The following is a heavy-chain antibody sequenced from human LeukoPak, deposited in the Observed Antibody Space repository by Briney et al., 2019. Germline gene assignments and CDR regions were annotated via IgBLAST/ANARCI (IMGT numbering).Heavy chain of an antibody. D-gene: IGHD3-3*01. Sequence: GGSLRLSCAASGFTFSNAWMSWVRQAPGKGLEWVGRIKSKTDGGTTDYAAPVKGRFTISRDDSKNTLYLQMNSLKTEDTAVYYCTTEDGVVVPHFDYWGQGTLVTVSS. CDR1: GFTFSNAW. CDR3: TTEDGVVVPHFDY. CDR2: IKSKTDGGTT. J-gene: IGHJ4*02. V-gene: IGHV3-15*01.